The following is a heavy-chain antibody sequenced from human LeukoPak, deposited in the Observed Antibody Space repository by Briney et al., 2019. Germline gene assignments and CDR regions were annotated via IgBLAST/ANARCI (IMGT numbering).Heavy chain of an antibody. Sequence: PSETLSLTCTVSNGAINSYYWSWIRQPPGKGLEWIGYFYDTRSPKYNPSLERRVTISVDMSRNQFSLNLTSVTAADTAVYYCARGRGSLTYWGQGTLATVSS. CDR1: NGAINSYY. CDR3: ARGRGSLTY. D-gene: IGHD3-10*01. J-gene: IGHJ4*02. V-gene: IGHV4-59*01. CDR2: FYDTRSP.